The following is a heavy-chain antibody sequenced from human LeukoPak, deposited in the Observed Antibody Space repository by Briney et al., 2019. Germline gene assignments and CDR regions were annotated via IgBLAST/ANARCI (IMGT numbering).Heavy chain of an antibody. D-gene: IGHD2-8*01. CDR2: IYAGGSA. Sequence: GGSLRLPCAASGFTVGYDYMSWVRQAPGKGLEWVSVIYAGGSAYYADSVRGRFTISRDTSDNTLYLQMNSLRAEDTAVYYCTRLLPTSNHFFESWGQGTLVTVSS. V-gene: IGHV3-53*01. CDR1: GFTVGYDY. J-gene: IGHJ4*02. CDR3: TRLLPTSNHFFES.